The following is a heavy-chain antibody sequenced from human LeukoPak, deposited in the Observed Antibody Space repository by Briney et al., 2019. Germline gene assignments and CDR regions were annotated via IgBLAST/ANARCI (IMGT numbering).Heavy chain of an antibody. J-gene: IGHJ4*02. D-gene: IGHD3-16*01. Sequence: SETLSLTCTVSGGSISSYYWSWIRQPPGKGLEWIGYIYYSGSTNYNPSLKSRVTISVDTSKNQFSLKLSSVTAADTAVYYCAGGHPVLTVDYWGQGTLVTVSS. CDR3: AGGHPVLTVDY. CDR1: GGSISSYY. CDR2: IYYSGST. V-gene: IGHV4-59*01.